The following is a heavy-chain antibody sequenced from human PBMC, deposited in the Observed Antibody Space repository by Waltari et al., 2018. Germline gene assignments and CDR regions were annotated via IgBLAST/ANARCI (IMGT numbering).Heavy chain of an antibody. V-gene: IGHV4-59*01. CDR3: ARGGGGDWEWFDP. D-gene: IGHD2-21*02. CDR2: IYYTGST. Sequence: QVQLQASVPSLLQPSETLSLICPVSGGSISGFYWSWVRQPPGKGLDWIGYIYYTGSTNFNPSLKSRVTMSVDTSKNQFSLKLSSVTAADTAFYYCARGGGGDWEWFDPWGQGTLVTVSS. CDR1: GGSISGFY. J-gene: IGHJ5*02.